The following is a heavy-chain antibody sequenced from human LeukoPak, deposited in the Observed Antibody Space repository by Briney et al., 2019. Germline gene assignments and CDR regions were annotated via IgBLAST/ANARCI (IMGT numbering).Heavy chain of an antibody. Sequence: SETLSLTCTVSGGSISSGGYYWSWIRQPPGKGLEWIGYIYHSGSTYYNPSLKSRVTISVDRSKNQFSLKLSSVTAADTAVYYCARELGTGTTMTSNYFDYWGQGTLVTVSS. CDR3: ARELGTGTTMTSNYFDY. D-gene: IGHD1-7*01. CDR1: GGSISSGGYY. V-gene: IGHV4-30-2*01. CDR2: IYHSGST. J-gene: IGHJ4*02.